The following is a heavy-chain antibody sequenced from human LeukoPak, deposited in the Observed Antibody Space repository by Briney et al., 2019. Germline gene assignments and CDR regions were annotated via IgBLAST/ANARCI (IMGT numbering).Heavy chain of an antibody. D-gene: IGHD6-6*01. V-gene: IGHV3-23*01. J-gene: IGHJ4*02. CDR2: ISGSGGST. CDR1: GFTFSSYA. Sequence: GGSLRLSCAASGFTFSSYAMSWVRQAPGKGLEWVSAISGSGGSTYYADSVKGRFTISRDNSKNTLYLQMNSLRAEDTAVYYCAKVGGSSSFDGLFFVDYWGQGTLVTVSS. CDR3: AKVGGSSSFDGLFFVDY.